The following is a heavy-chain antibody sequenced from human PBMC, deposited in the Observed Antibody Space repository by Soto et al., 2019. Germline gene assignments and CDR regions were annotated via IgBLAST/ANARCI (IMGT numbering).Heavy chain of an antibody. CDR1: GDTFNFYS. D-gene: IGHD3-10*01. J-gene: IGHJ4*02. CDR3: AGSYGSGYRAFDY. CDR2: VNPILSMS. Sequence: QVQLVQSGAEVKRPGSSVKVSCKASGDTFNFYSINWVRQAPGVGLEWVGRVNPILSMSNYAQRFQGRVPXTXDXXTSTAYMELRSLRSEDTAIYYCAGSYGSGYRAFDYWGQGALVTVSS. V-gene: IGHV1-69*02.